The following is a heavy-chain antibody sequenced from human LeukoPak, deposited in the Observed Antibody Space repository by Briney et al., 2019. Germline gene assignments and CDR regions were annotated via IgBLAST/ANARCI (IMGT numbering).Heavy chain of an antibody. J-gene: IGHJ4*02. V-gene: IGHV4-39*01. Sequence: SETLSLTCTVSGGSISSSSYYWGWIRQPPGKGLEWIGSIYYSGSTYYNPSLKSRVTISVDTSKNQFSLKLSSVTAADTAVYYCARTREYGYFDYWGQGTLVTVSS. CDR3: ARTREYGYFDY. CDR2: IYYSGST. D-gene: IGHD4-17*01. CDR1: GGSISSSSYY.